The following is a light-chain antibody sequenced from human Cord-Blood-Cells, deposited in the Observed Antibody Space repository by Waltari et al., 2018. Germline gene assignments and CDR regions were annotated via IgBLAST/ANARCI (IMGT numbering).Light chain of an antibody. V-gene: IGKV1-33*01. CDR3: QQYDNLPIT. Sequence: DLQMTQSPSSLSASVGDRVTITCQASQDISNYLNWYQQKPGKAPKLLSYDASNLETGVPSRFSGSESGKDFTFTSSRLQPEDIATYYCQQYDNLPITFGQGTRLAIK. CDR2: DAS. CDR1: QDISNY. J-gene: IGKJ5*01.